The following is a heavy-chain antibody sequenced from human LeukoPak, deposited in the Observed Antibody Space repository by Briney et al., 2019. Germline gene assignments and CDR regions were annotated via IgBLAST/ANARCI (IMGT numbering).Heavy chain of an antibody. CDR2: ISYDGSNK. D-gene: IGHD1-26*01. J-gene: IGHJ4*02. CDR1: GFTFSSYA. V-gene: IGHV3-30-3*01. CDR3: ASSLQWELLDY. Sequence: LGGSLRLSCAASGFTFSSYAMHWVRQAPGKGLEWVAVISYDGSNKYYADSVKGRFTISRDNSKNTPYLQMNSLRAEDTAVYYCASSLQWELLDYWGQGTLVTVSS.